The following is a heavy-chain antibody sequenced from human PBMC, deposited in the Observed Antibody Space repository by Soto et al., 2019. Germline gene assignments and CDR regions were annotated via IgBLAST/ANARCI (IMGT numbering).Heavy chain of an antibody. V-gene: IGHV1-2*04. D-gene: IGHD2-2*01. CDR3: AINRPPKVVPAATQLEVYYYYYGMDV. J-gene: IGHJ6*02. Sequence: ASVKVSCKASGYTFTGYYMHWVRQAPGQGLEWMGWINPNSGGTNYAQKFQGWVTMTRDTSISTAYMELSRLRSDDTAVYYCAINRPPKVVPAATQLEVYYYYYGMDVWGQGTTVTVSS. CDR2: INPNSGGT. CDR1: GYTFTGYY.